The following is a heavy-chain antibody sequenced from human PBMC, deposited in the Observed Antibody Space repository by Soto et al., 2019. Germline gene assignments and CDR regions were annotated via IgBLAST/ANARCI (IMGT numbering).Heavy chain of an antibody. Sequence: GASVKVSCKASGYTFTCYYMHWVRQAPGQGLEWMGWINPNSGGTSYAQKFQGWVTMTRDTSISTAYMELSRLRSDDTAVYYCARDEGGVLVPAAMGYWGQGTLVTVSS. J-gene: IGHJ4*02. CDR3: ARDEGGVLVPAAMGY. CDR2: INPNSGGT. D-gene: IGHD2-2*01. V-gene: IGHV1-2*04. CDR1: GYTFTCYY.